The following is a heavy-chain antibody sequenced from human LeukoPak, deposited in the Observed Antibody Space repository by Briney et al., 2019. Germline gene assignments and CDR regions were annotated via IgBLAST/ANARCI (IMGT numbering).Heavy chain of an antibody. J-gene: IGHJ6*03. CDR2: IYTSGST. CDR1: GGSISSYY. Sequence: SETLSLTCTVSGGSISSYYWSWIRQPPGKGLEWIGYIYTSGSTNYNPSLKSRVTISVDTSKNQFSLKLSSVTAADTAVYYCARDLSVVVPAAINGDYMDVWGKGTTVTVSS. CDR3: ARDLSVVVPAAINGDYMDV. V-gene: IGHV4-59*01. D-gene: IGHD2-2*01.